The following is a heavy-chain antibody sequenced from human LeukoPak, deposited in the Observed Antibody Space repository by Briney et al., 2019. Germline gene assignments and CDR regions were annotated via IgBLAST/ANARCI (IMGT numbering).Heavy chain of an antibody. Sequence: SGPTLVNPTQTLTLTCTLSGLSLSTSGVGVGWIRQPPGKALEWLALIYWNDEKRYSPSLKSRLTITKDISKIQVVLAMTNVDPVDTATYYCAHTQYYYDSGGVDDGFDIWGQGTMVTVSS. D-gene: IGHD3-22*01. J-gene: IGHJ3*02. CDR2: IYWNDEK. V-gene: IGHV2-5*01. CDR3: AHTQYYYDSGGVDDGFDI. CDR1: GLSLSTSGVG.